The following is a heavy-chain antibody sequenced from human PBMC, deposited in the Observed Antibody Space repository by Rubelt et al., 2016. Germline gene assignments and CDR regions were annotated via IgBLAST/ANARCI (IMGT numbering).Heavy chain of an antibody. J-gene: IGHJ4*02. CDR3: ARGGGYSSGWLA. D-gene: IGHD6-19*01. CDR2: IYHSGST. V-gene: IGHV4-34*01. CDR1: GGSFSGYS. Sequence: QVQLQQWGAGLLKPSETLSLTCAVYGGSFSGYSWSWIRQPPGKGLEWIGEIYHSGSTNYNPSLKSRVTISVDTSKNQFSLTLNSVTAADTAVYYCARGGGYSSGWLAWGQGTLVTVSS.